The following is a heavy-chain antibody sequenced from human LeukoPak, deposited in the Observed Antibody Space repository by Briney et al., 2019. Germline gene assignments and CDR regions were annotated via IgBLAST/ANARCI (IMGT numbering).Heavy chain of an antibody. V-gene: IGHV3-53*04. J-gene: IGHJ5*02. CDR1: GFTVSSNY. CDR3: ARVVRTKFDP. D-gene: IGHD2-8*01. CDR2: IYSGGST. Sequence: SGGSLSHSRAASGFTVSSNYMSWVRQAPGKGLEWVSVIYSGGSTYYADSVKGRFTISRHNSKNTLYLQMNSLRAEDTAVYYCARVVRTKFDPWGQGTLVTVSS.